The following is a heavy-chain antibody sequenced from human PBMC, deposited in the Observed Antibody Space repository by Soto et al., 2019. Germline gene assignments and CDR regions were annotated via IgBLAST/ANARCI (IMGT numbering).Heavy chain of an antibody. Sequence: SETLSLTCSVSGDSISSVDYFWAWIRQPPGQALEYIGYIYKSATTYYNPSFESRVAISLDTSKSQFSLNVTSVTAADTAVYFCARGRYCLNGRCFPNWFDSWGQGTLVTVSS. CDR3: ARGRYCLNGRCFPNWFDS. D-gene: IGHD2-15*01. CDR2: IYKSATT. CDR1: GDSISSVDYF. J-gene: IGHJ5*01. V-gene: IGHV4-30-4*01.